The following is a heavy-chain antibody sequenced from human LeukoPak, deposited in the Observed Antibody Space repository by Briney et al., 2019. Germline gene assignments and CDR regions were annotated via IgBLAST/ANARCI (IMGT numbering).Heavy chain of an antibody. CDR1: GGSISSYY. J-gene: IGHJ4*02. Sequence: SETLPLTCTVSGGSISSYYWSWIRQPPGKGLEWIGYIYYSGSTNHNPSLKSRVTISVDTSKNQFSLKLSSVTAADTAVYYCVGGVIVGDYYFDYWGQGTLVTVSS. CDR2: IYYSGST. CDR3: VGGVIVGDYYFDY. D-gene: IGHD3-16*02. V-gene: IGHV4-59*08.